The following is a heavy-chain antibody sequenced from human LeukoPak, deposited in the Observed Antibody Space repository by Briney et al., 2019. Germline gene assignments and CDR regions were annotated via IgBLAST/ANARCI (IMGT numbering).Heavy chain of an antibody. D-gene: IGHD6-13*01. V-gene: IGHV1-18*01. CDR1: GYTFTSYG. CDR3: ARDPRYSSSWDNWFDP. J-gene: IGHJ5*02. CDR2: ISAYNGNT. Sequence: ASVKVSCEASGYTFTSYGISWVRQAPGQGLEWMGWISAYNGNTNYAQKLQGRVTMTTDTSTSTAYMELRSLRSDDTAVYYCARDPRYSSSWDNWFDPWGQGTLVTVSS.